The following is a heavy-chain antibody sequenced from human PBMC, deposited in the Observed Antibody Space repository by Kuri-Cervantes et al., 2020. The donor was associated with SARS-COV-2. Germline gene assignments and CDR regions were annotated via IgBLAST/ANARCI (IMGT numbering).Heavy chain of an antibody. D-gene: IGHD3-3*01. CDR3: ARGRTYYDFWSGYSRTYNWFDP. Sequence: SETLSLTCAVYGGSFNGDYWSWIRQPPGKGLEWIGEINHSGSTNYNPSLKSRVTISVDTSKNQFSLKLSSVTAADTAVYYCARGRTYYDFWSGYSRTYNWFDPWGQGTLVTVSS. CDR1: GGSFNGDY. J-gene: IGHJ5*02. V-gene: IGHV4-34*01. CDR2: INHSGST.